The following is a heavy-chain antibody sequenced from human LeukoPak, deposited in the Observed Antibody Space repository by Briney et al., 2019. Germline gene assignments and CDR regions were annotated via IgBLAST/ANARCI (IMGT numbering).Heavy chain of an antibody. V-gene: IGHV3-7*04. CDR3: ARWGYYGSGSYCFDY. CDR2: IKHDGREK. D-gene: IGHD3-10*01. CDR1: GFTFSSYW. Sequence: GGSLRLSCAASGFTFSSYWMSWVRQAPGKGLEWAANIKHDGREKYYVDSVKGRFTISRDNAKNSLYLQMNSLRAEDTAVYYCARWGYYGSGSYCFDYWGQGTLVTVSS. J-gene: IGHJ4*02.